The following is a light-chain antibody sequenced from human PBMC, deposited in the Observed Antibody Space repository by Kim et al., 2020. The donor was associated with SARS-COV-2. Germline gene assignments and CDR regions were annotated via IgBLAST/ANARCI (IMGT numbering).Light chain of an antibody. Sequence: SASPGETAPLSCRASQSVSIDLAWYQQKLGQTPRLLIYGASTRATGIPARFSGSGSGTEFTLTISSLQSEDFAVYYCQQYNKWVTFGGGTKVDIK. CDR1: QSVSID. CDR3: QQYNKWVT. CDR2: GAS. J-gene: IGKJ4*01. V-gene: IGKV3-15*01.